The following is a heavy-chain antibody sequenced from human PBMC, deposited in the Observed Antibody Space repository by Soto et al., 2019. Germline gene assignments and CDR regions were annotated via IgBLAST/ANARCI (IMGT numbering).Heavy chain of an antibody. CDR2: IIPILGIA. V-gene: IGHV1-69*02. CDR3: ARGISDDEYFQH. J-gene: IGHJ1*01. CDR1: GGTFSSYT. Sequence: ASVKVSCKASGGTFSSYTISWVRQAPGQGLEWMGRIIPILGIANYAQKFQGRVTITADESTSTAYMELSSLRSEDTAVYYCARGISDDEYFQHWGQGTLVTVSS. D-gene: IGHD2-21*02.